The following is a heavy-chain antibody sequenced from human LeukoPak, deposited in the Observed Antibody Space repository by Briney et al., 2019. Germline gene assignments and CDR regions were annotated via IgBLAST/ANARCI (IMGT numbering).Heavy chain of an antibody. CDR2: ISYDGSNK. CDR1: GFTFSSYG. Sequence: PGSSVTLSCSASGFTFSSYGMHWLRQAPGKGLEGVAVISYDGSNKYYADSVKGRYTISRDNSKTTLYLQMNSLRAEDTAVYYCAKGYDYVWGSYRLYYYYGMDVWGQGTTVTVSS. CDR3: AKGYDYVWGSYRLYYYYGMDV. V-gene: IGHV3-30*18. D-gene: IGHD3-16*02. J-gene: IGHJ6*02.